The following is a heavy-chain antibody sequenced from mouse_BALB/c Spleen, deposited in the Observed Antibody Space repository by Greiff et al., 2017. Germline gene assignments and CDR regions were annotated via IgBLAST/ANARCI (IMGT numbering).Heavy chain of an antibody. V-gene: IGHV2-2*02. Sequence: VQRVESGPGLVQPSQSLSITCTVSGFSLTSYGVHWVRQSPGKGLEWLGVIWSGGSTDYNAAFISRLSISKDNSKSQVFFKMNSLQANDTAIYYCARKKERLGQDYAMDYWGQGTSVTVSS. CDR3: ARKKERLGQDYAMDY. J-gene: IGHJ4*01. CDR1: GFSLTSYG. CDR2: IWSGGST. D-gene: IGHD3-3*01.